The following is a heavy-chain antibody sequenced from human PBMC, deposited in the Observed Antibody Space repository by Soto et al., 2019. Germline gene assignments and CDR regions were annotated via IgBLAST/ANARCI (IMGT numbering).Heavy chain of an antibody. CDR2: ISGSGGST. D-gene: IGHD5-12*01. CDR3: AKCGYSGYDYGFCFDY. J-gene: IGHJ4*02. CDR1: GFTFSSYA. V-gene: IGHV3-23*01. Sequence: EVQLLESGGGLVQPRGSLRLSCAASGFTFSSYAMSWVRQAPGKGLEWVSAISGSGGSTYYADSVKGRFTISRDNSKNTLYLQMNSLRAEDTAVYYCAKCGYSGYDYGFCFDYWGQGTLVTVSS.